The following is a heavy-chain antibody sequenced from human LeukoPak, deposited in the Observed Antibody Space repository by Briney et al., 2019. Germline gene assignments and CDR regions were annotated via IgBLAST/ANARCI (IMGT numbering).Heavy chain of an antibody. V-gene: IGHV1-8*03. CDR3: ARGSVILDSSGYWVNYFDY. CDR2: MNPNSGNT. Sequence: GASVKVSCKASGYTFTSYDINWVRQATGQGLEWMGWMNPNSGNTGYAQKFQGRVTITRNTSISTAYMELSSLRSEDTAVYYCARGSVILDSSGYWVNYFDYWGQGTLVTVSS. CDR1: GYTFTSYD. D-gene: IGHD3-22*01. J-gene: IGHJ4*02.